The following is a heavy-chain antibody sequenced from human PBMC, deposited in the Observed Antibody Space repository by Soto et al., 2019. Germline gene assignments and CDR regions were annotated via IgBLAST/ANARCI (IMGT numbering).Heavy chain of an antibody. Sequence: QVQLVESGGGVVQPGRSLRLSCAASGFTFSSYGMHWVRQAPGKGLEWVAVISYDGSNKYYADSVKGRFTISRDNSKNTLYLQMNSLRAEDTAVYYCAKDTSSSPRAFDIWGQGTMVTVSS. D-gene: IGHD6-6*01. CDR3: AKDTSSSPRAFDI. J-gene: IGHJ3*02. CDR1: GFTFSSYG. CDR2: ISYDGSNK. V-gene: IGHV3-30*18.